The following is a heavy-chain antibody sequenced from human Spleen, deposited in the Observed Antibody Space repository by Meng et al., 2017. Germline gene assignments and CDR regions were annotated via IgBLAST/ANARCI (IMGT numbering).Heavy chain of an antibody. J-gene: IGHJ4*02. D-gene: IGHD1-26*01. V-gene: IGHV1-3*01. Sequence: QVQLVQSGAEVKKPGASVKVSCKASGYTFINNALHWMRQAPGQSLEWVVWINAGIGDTKYSQNLQGRVTITRDTSASTTYMELRSLKSEDTATYYCARDRGATYSFDYWGQGTLVTVSS. CDR3: ARDRGATYSFDY. CDR1: GYTFINNA. CDR2: INAGIGDT.